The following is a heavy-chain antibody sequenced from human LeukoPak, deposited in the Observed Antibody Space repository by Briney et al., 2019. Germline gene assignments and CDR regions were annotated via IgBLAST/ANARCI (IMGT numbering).Heavy chain of an antibody. J-gene: IGHJ4*02. CDR3: ARDPQYQLLSLDY. Sequence: GRSLRLSCAASGFTFSSYAMHWVRQAPGKGLEWVANIKQDGSEKYYVDSVKGRFTISRDNAKNSLYLQMNSLRAEDTAVYYCARDPQYQLLSLDYWGQGTLVTVSS. D-gene: IGHD2-2*01. CDR2: IKQDGSEK. CDR1: GFTFSSYA. V-gene: IGHV3-7*01.